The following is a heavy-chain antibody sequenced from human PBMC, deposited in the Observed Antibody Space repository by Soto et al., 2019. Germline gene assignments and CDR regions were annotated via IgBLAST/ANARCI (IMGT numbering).Heavy chain of an antibody. CDR1: GYRFTSYW. CDR2: IYPDDSDT. V-gene: IGHV5-51*01. Sequence: ESLKISCKVSGYRFTSYWIGWVRQKPGKGLEWMGSIYPDDSDTTYSPSFQGQVTISADKSISTAYLQWSSLKASDTAMYYCARHLSASSYFDYWGQGTLVTVSS. J-gene: IGHJ4*02. CDR3: ARHLSASSYFDY.